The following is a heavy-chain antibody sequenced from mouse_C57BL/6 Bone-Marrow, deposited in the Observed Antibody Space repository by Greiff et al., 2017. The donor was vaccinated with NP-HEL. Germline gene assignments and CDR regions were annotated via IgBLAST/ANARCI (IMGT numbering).Heavy chain of an antibody. V-gene: IGHV5-6*01. Sequence: EVKLVESGGDLVKPGGSLKLSCAASGFTFSSYGMSWVRQTPDKRLEWVATISSGGSYTYYPDSVKGRFTSSRDNAKNTLYLQMSSLKSEDTAMYYGARHRTTVGLDYWGQGTTLTVSS. J-gene: IGHJ2*01. CDR1: GFTFSSYG. CDR3: ARHRTTVGLDY. D-gene: IGHD1-1*01. CDR2: ISSGGSYT.